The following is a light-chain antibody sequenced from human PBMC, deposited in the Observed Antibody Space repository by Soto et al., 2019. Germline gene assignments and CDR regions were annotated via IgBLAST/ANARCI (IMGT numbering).Light chain of an antibody. V-gene: IGLV2-8*01. CDR3: LSHSGSSNV. CDR2: EVN. Sequence: QSVLTQPPSASGSPGQSVAISCTGTSSDVGASDYVSWYQQHSGKAPKLLLYEVNKRPSGAPDRFPGSKSGNTASLTVSALQADGEADYSCLSHSGSSNVLGTGTKLTVL. CDR1: SSDVGASDY. J-gene: IGLJ1*01.